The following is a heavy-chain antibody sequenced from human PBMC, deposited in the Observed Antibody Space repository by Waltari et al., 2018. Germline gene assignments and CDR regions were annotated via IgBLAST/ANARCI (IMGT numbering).Heavy chain of an antibody. CDR1: GYSISSGYY. CDR3: ARDAAWGSGSYSPRFDY. V-gene: IGHV4-38-2*02. CDR2: MYHSGRT. D-gene: IGHD3-10*01. Sequence: QVQLQESGPGLVTPSETLSLTCAVSGYSISSGYYWGWIRPPPGPGLAWVGNMYHSGRTCYNPSLKSRVTISVDTSKNQFSLKLSSVTAADTAVYYCARDAAWGSGSYSPRFDYWGQGTLVTVSS. J-gene: IGHJ4*01.